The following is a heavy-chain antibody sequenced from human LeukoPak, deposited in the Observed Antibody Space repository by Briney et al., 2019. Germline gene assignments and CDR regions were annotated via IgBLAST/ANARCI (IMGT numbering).Heavy chain of an antibody. Sequence: SVKVSCKASGGTFSSYAISWVRQAPGQGLEWMGGIIPIFGTANYAQKFQGRVTITADESTSTAYMELSSLRSEDTAVYYCARDLSYDPGVFDYWGQGTLVTVSS. D-gene: IGHD3-3*01. CDR1: GGTFSSYA. CDR2: IIPIFGTA. CDR3: ARDLSYDPGVFDY. J-gene: IGHJ4*02. V-gene: IGHV1-69*13.